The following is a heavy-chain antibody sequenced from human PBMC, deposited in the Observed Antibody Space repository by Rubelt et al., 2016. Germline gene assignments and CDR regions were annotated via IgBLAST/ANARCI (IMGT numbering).Heavy chain of an antibody. D-gene: IGHD4-17*01. CDR1: GFTFSSYG. V-gene: IGHV3-NL1*01. CDR2: IYSGGST. CDR3: ARAYGDYRSYDYYYGMDV. Sequence: QVQLVESGGGVVQPGRSLRLSCAASGFTFSSYGMHWVRQAPGKGLEWVSVIYSGGSTYYADSVKGRFTISRDNSKNTLYLQMNSLRAEDTAVYYCARAYGDYRSYDYYYGMDVWGQGTTVTVSS. J-gene: IGHJ6*02.